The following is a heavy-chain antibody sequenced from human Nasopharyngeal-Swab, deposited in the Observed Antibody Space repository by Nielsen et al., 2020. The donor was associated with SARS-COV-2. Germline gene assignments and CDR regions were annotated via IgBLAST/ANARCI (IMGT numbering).Heavy chain of an antibody. J-gene: IGHJ1*01. CDR1: GFSFSEYY. V-gene: IGHV3-11*04. Sequence: GGSLRLSCAASGFSFSEYYMSWFRQAPGKGLEWISDISSSGSITHYADSMKGRFTISRDNAKKSLYLQMNSLRAEDTAVYYCARGVETIHHWGQGSLVTVSS. CDR2: ISSSGSIT. D-gene: IGHD5-24*01. CDR3: ARGVETIHH.